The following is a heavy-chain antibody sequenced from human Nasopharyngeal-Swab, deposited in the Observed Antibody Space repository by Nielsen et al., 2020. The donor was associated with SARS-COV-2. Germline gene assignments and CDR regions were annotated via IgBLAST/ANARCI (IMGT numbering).Heavy chain of an antibody. CDR3: ARTTTTTPFDS. Sequence: GSLRLSCAVSGGSVSSDIYSWSWIRQPPGKGLEWIGYVVYSGRTNYNPSLKSRVTISVGTSKDQFSLKLNSVTAADTAMYFCARTTTTTPFDSWGQGTLVAVSS. D-gene: IGHD1-1*01. J-gene: IGHJ4*02. V-gene: IGHV4-61*01. CDR1: GGSVSSDIYS. CDR2: VVYSGRT.